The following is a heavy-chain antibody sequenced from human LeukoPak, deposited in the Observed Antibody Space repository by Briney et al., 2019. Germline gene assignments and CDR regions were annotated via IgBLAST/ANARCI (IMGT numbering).Heavy chain of an antibody. CDR1: GYTFTDYY. CDR3: ARDLEGLLPVDH. Sequence: ASVKLSCKASGYTFTDYYIHWVQQAPGKGLEWMGRVDPEDDEAIYAEKFQGRVTITADTSTDTAYMELSSLRSEDTAVYYCARDLEGLLPVDHWGQGTLVTVSS. V-gene: IGHV1-69-2*01. CDR2: VDPEDDEA. D-gene: IGHD3-3*01. J-gene: IGHJ4*02.